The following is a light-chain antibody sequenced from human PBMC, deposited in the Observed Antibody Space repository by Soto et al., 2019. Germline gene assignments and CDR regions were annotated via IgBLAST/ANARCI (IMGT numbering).Light chain of an antibody. J-gene: IGKJ5*01. Sequence: IVLTQSSAAVSVSAGERATLSCRSSQSVSSSYLAWYQQKPGQAPRLLIYDVSIRATGVPARFSATGSETDFTLTISGLQSGDSAVYFCQQYNNWPFPFGQVTRLAI. CDR3: QQYNNWPFP. V-gene: IGKV3-15*01. CDR2: DVS. CDR1: QSVSSSY.